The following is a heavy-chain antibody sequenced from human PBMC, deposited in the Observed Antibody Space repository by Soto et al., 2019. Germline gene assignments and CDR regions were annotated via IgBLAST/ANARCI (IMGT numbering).Heavy chain of an antibody. CDR3: ARYLHTYYYDSSGYYYDNYFDY. J-gene: IGHJ4*02. CDR1: GFSLSTSGVG. D-gene: IGHD3-22*01. CDR2: IYWNDDK. Sequence: SGPTLVNPTQTLTLTCTFSGFSLSTSGVGVGWIRQPPGKALEWLALIYWNDDKRYSPSLKSRLTITKDTSKNQVVLTMTNMDPVDTATYYCARYLHTYYYDSSGYYYDNYFDYWGQGTLVTVSS. V-gene: IGHV2-5*01.